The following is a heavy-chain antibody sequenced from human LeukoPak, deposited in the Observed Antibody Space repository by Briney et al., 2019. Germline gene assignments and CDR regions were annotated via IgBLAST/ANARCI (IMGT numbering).Heavy chain of an antibody. CDR1: GFTFSIYS. Sequence: GGSLRLSCAASGFTFSIYSMHWFRQAPGKGLEWVGFIRSNTYGGTAEYAASVKGRFTISRDDSKSIAYLQMNSLKTEDTAVYYCTKGDYHAYWGQGTLATVSS. CDR2: IRSNTYGGTA. J-gene: IGHJ4*02. V-gene: IGHV3-49*03. CDR3: TKGDYHAY.